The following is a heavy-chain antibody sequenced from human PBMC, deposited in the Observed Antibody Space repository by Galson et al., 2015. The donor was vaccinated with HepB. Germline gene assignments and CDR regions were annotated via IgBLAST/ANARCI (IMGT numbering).Heavy chain of an antibody. Sequence: SVKVSCKASSDTFDTYSLNWVRQAPGQGLEWVGWINIYSGYTNYAQNVQGSATMTTDTSTSTAYMELRSLRSDDTAVYYCARGAFVVVLRPNQNNWFDPWGQGTLVTVSS. V-gene: IGHV1-18*01. D-gene: IGHD2-15*01. CDR2: INIYSGYT. CDR3: ARGAFVVVLRPNQNNWFDP. CDR1: SDTFDTYS. J-gene: IGHJ5*02.